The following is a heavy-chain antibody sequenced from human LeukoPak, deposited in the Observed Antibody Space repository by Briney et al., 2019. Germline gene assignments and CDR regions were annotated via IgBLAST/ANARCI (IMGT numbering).Heavy chain of an antibody. V-gene: IGHV4-39*07. CDR2: IHYIRST. Sequence: PSETLSLTYALSGVSISRMIYYGGWIRHPPGRGLEWIGNIHYIRSTYYHPFLKSRVTLAVATSKHQFSLKLSSVIAADTAVYSCARENYYMDVRGKGTTATVSS. CDR3: ARENYYMDV. J-gene: IGHJ6*03. CDR1: GVSISRMIYY.